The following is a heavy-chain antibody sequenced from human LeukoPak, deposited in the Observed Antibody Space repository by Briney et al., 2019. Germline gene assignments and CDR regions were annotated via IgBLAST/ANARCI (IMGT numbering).Heavy chain of an antibody. CDR2: FDPEDGET. J-gene: IGHJ4*02. CDR1: GYTLTELS. Sequence: GASVKVSCKVSGYTLTELSMHWVRQAPGKGLEWMGGFDPEDGETIYAQKFQGRVTMTEDTSTDTAYMELSSLRSEDTAVYYCATQRGASRLRLTSYFDYWGQGTLVTISS. CDR3: ATQRGASRLRLTSYFDY. D-gene: IGHD5-12*01. V-gene: IGHV1-24*01.